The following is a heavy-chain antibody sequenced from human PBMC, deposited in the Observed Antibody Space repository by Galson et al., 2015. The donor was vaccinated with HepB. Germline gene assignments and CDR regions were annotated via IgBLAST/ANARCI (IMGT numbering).Heavy chain of an antibody. Sequence: SLRLSCAASKFSFSDYAMSWVRQAPGKGLEWLSFISGSGISTYYANSVKGRFTISRDNSNNMLYLQMNSLRAEDTAVYYCAKDQNCTKSVCCTYFYNGMDVWGQGTTVTVSS. CDR1: KFSFSDYA. CDR3: AKDQNCTKSVCCTYFYNGMDV. CDR2: ISGSGIST. J-gene: IGHJ6*02. D-gene: IGHD2-8*01. V-gene: IGHV3-23*01.